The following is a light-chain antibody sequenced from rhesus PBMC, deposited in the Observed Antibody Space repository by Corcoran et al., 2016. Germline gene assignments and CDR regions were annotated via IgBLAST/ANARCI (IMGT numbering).Light chain of an antibody. Sequence: DIQMTQSPSSLSASVGDTVTITCRASQGISNYLAWYQQKPGKAPKPLITSASNLESGGPSRFSGSGSGTDFTLTISSLQPEYFAIYYCQQHNSYPRTFGQGTKVELK. V-gene: IGKV1S14*01. CDR3: QQHNSYPRT. CDR2: SAS. CDR1: QGISNY. J-gene: IGKJ1*01.